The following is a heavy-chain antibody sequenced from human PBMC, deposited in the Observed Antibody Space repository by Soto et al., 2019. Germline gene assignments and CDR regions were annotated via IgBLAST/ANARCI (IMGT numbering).Heavy chain of an antibody. CDR2: ISSSGSTI. CDR1: GFTFSDYY. Sequence: PGGSLRLSCAASGFTFSDYYMSWIRQAPGKGLEWVSYISSSGSTIYYADSVKGRFTISRDNAKNSLYLQMNSLRAEDTAVYYCARDLVYCSSTSCSRDYYGMDVWGQGTTVTVSS. J-gene: IGHJ6*02. CDR3: ARDLVYCSSTSCSRDYYGMDV. V-gene: IGHV3-11*01. D-gene: IGHD2-2*01.